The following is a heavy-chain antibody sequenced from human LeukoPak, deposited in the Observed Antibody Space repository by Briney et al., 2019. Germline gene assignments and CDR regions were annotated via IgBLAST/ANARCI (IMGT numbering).Heavy chain of an antibody. D-gene: IGHD5-18*01. CDR1: GYTFSSYG. CDR3: ARDLARGYSYGYNAFDI. V-gene: IGHV1-18*01. CDR2: ITAGNGNT. J-gene: IGHJ3*02. Sequence: GSSVKVSCKASGYTFSSYGIGWVXXAPRQGLEWMGWITAGNGNTNYAQKVQGRVTMTTDTSTNTAYMELRSLRSDDTAVYFCARDLARGYSYGYNAFDIWGQGAMVTVSS.